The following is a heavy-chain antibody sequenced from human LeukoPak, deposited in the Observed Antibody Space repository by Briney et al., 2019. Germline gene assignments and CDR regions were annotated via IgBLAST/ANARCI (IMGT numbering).Heavy chain of an antibody. Sequence: GASVKVSCKTSGYTFTNYDINWVRQATGQGLEWMGWMTPNTGNTGYAQKLQGRVTMTRDTSITTAYMELSSLRSEDTAIYYCTRGDYWGQGTLVTVSS. CDR3: TRGDY. CDR1: GYTFTNYD. D-gene: IGHD1-26*01. CDR2: MTPNTGNT. V-gene: IGHV1-8*01. J-gene: IGHJ4*02.